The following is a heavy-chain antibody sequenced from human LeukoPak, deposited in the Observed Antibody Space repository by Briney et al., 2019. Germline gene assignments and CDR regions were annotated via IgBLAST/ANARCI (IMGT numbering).Heavy chain of an antibody. J-gene: IGHJ4*02. CDR3: ARHLSGTAMAHYFDS. Sequence: SETLSLTCTVSGGSISSYYWSWIRQPAGKGLEWIGRIYTSGSTNYNPSLKSRVTMSVDTSKNQFSLKLYSVTASDAAIYYCARHLSGTAMAHYFDSWGQGTLVTVSS. CDR1: GGSISSYY. D-gene: IGHD5-18*01. CDR2: IYTSGST. V-gene: IGHV4-4*07.